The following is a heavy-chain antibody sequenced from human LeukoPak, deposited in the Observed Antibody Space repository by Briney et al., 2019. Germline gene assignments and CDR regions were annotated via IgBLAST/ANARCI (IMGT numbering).Heavy chain of an antibody. Sequence: GASVKVSCKASGGTFSSYAISWVRQAPGQGLEWMGGIIPIFGTANYAQKFQGRVTITADESTSTAYMELSSLRSEDTAVYYCARSLAPLWFGGWDYWGQGTLVTVSS. CDR1: GGTFSSYA. J-gene: IGHJ4*02. CDR2: IIPIFGTA. V-gene: IGHV1-69*13. D-gene: IGHD3-10*01. CDR3: ARSLAPLWFGGWDY.